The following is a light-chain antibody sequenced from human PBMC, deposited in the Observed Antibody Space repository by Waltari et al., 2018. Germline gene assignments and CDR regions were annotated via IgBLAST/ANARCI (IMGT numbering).Light chain of an antibody. CDR3: YQHSSGYS. CDR2: SAS. V-gene: IGKV3-11*01. Sequence: VILTQSPATLSLSPGERATLSCRASQSVSSYLAWYHQKPGQAPRLLIHSASSRATGIPCRFSGSGSGTEFTLTSSSLEPEDVGVYHCYQHSSGYSFGQGTKVDIK. J-gene: IGKJ2*03. CDR1: QSVSSY.